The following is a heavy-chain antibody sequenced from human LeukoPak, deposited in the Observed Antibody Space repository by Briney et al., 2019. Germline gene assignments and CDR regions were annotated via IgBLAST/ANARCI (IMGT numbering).Heavy chain of an antibody. CDR2: ISSSSSYI. CDR3: ARDNLREIGATH. V-gene: IGHV3-21*01. J-gene: IGHJ4*02. CDR1: GFTFSSYS. Sequence: GGSLRLSCAASGFTFSSYSVNWVRQAPGKGLEWVSSISSSSSYIYYADSVKGRFTISRDNAKNSLYLQMNSLRAEDTAVYYCARDNLREIGATHWGQGTLVTVSS. D-gene: IGHD3-16*01.